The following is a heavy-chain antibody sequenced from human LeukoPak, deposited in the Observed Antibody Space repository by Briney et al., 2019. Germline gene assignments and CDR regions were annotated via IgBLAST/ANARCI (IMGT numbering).Heavy chain of an antibody. CDR3: AREFQQTSYSSGKGGEAFDY. CDR1: GFTVSSNY. V-gene: IGHV3-66*01. Sequence: QSGGSLRLSCAASGFTVSSNYMSWVRQAPGKGLEWVSVIYSGGSAYYADSVKGRFAISRDNSKNTLYLQMNSLRAEDTAVYYCAREFQQTSYSSGKGGEAFDYWGQGTLVTVSS. J-gene: IGHJ4*02. CDR2: IYSGGSA. D-gene: IGHD6-19*01.